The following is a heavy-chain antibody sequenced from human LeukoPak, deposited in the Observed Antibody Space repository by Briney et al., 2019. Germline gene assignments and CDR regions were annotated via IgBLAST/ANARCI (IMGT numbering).Heavy chain of an antibody. V-gene: IGHV3-21*01. D-gene: IGHD1-26*01. CDR1: GFTFSIYS. CDR3: ARAKWELRVLLGY. Sequence: GGSLRLSCAASGFTFSIYSMSWVRQAPGKGLEWVSAISNDGNYIYYADSVKGRFTISRDNAKKSLYLQMNSLRAEDTAVYYCARAKWELRVLLGYWGQGTLVTVSS. J-gene: IGHJ4*02. CDR2: ISNDGNYI.